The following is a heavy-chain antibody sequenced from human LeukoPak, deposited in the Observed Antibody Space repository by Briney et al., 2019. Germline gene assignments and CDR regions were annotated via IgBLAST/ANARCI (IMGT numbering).Heavy chain of an antibody. V-gene: IGHV3-30*02. CDR2: MRNDGSEI. J-gene: IGHJ4*02. Sequence: GGYLRLSCAAPGFPFSYYNIHWVRQPPGKGLEWVAFMRNDGSEIHYADSVKGRFTISRDNSKNSLYLQMNSLRVEGTAVYFCAKDGGRYRFDYWGQGTLVTVSS. D-gene: IGHD3-16*02. CDR1: GFPFSYYN. CDR3: AKDGGRYRFDY.